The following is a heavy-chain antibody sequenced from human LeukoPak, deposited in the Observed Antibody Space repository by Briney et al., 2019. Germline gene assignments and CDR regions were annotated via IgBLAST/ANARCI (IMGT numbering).Heavy chain of an antibody. V-gene: IGHV3-15*01. CDR2: IKGKTDGGTA. CDR3: TTREKHLDY. Sequence: PGGSLRLSCAASGFIFSNAWISWVRQAPGKGLEWVGLIKGKTDGGTADYAAFVKGRFTISRGDSKNTLYLQVNSLKTEDTAVYYCTTREKHLDYWGQGTLVTVSS. J-gene: IGHJ4*02. CDR1: GFIFSNAW.